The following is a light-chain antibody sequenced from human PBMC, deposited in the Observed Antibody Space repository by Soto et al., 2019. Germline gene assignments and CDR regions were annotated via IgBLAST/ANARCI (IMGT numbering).Light chain of an antibody. CDR3: HQYDDLPYT. CDR2: DAS. CDR1: QNISRF. V-gene: IGKV1-33*01. J-gene: IGKJ2*01. Sequence: DIQMTQSPSSLTASVGDRVTITCQTSQNISRFLIWYHQSPGKAPNLLISDASNLEGGVSARFSGRGSGTHFTLTISSLQPEDIGRYYCHQYDDLPYTFGQGTSLQI.